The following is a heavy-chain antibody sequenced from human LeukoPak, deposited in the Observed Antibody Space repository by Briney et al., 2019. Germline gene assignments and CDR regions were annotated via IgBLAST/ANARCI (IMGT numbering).Heavy chain of an antibody. D-gene: IGHD2-15*01. CDR1: GFTFSSYA. J-gene: IGHJ4*02. CDR3: SRGAPGGFDY. CDR2: ISYDGSNK. Sequence: GGSLRLSCAASGFTFSSYAMHWVRQAPGKGLEWVAVISYDGSNKYYADSVKGRFTISRDNSKNTLYLQMNSLRAEDTAVYYCSRGAPGGFDYWGQGTLVTVSS. V-gene: IGHV3-30*04.